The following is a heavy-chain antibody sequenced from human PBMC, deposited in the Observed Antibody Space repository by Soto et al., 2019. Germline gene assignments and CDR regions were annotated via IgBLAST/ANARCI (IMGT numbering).Heavy chain of an antibody. V-gene: IGHV1-69*01. CDR1: GGAFGRYS. Sequence: QVQLEQSGPEVKRPGTSVKVSCKASGGAFGRYSVSWVRQAPGQGLEWIGGVIPVFNTSNYSLKFQGRVAIFADLSTSTVFMELRSLRSEDTALYYCTRGVEMTAATIFEYWGQGSLVIVS. J-gene: IGHJ4*02. CDR2: VIPVFNTS. CDR3: TRGVEMTAATIFEY. D-gene: IGHD6-25*01.